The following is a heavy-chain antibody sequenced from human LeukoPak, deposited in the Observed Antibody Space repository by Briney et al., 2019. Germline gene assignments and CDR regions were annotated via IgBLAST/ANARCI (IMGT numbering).Heavy chain of an antibody. CDR2: INPSGST. CDR3: ARRRRHNTSWYKPWVN. D-gene: IGHD6-13*01. J-gene: IGHJ4*02. V-gene: IGHV4-34*01. Sequence: PSETLSLTCAVYGGSFSGYYWSWIRQPPGKGLEWIGDINPSGSTDYNPSLKSRVTISVDTSKNHFSLKLTSVTAADTAVYYCARRRRHNTSWYKPWVNWGQGTLVTVSS. CDR1: GGSFSGYY.